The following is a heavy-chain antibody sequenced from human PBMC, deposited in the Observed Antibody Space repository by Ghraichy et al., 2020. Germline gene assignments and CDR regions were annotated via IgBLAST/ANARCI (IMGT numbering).Heavy chain of an antibody. CDR1: GGSVSSGSYY. J-gene: IGHJ5*02. D-gene: IGHD5-12*01. CDR2: IYYSGST. CDR3: ARGSWLRFGWFDP. Sequence: SETLSLTCTVSGGSVSSGSYYWSWIRQPPGKGLEWIGYIYYSGSTNYIPSLKSRVTISVDTSKNQFSLKLSSVTAADTAVYYCARGSWLRFGWFDPWGQGTLVTVSS. V-gene: IGHV4-61*01.